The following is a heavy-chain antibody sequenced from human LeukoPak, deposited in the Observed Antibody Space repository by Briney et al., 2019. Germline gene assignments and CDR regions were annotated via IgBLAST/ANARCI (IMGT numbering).Heavy chain of an antibody. V-gene: IGHV4-34*01. CDR3: ASLRPSFRYCSGGSCYSSYYYGMDV. Sequence: SETLSLTCAVYGGSFSGHYWRWIRQPPGKGLEWIGEINHSGSTNYNPSLKSRVTISVDTSKNQFSLKLSSVTAADTAVYYCASLRPSFRYCSGGSCYSSYYYGMDVWGQGTTVTVSS. CDR1: GGSFSGHY. D-gene: IGHD2-15*01. J-gene: IGHJ6*02. CDR2: INHSGST.